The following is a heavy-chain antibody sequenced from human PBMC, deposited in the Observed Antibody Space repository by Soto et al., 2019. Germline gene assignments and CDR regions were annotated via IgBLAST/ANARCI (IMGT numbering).Heavy chain of an antibody. Sequence: QVQLVQSGAEVKKPGSSVKVSCKASGGTFSSYAISWVRQAPGQGLEWMGGIIPIFGTPNYAQKFQGRVTSXXDXSMXTAYMELSSLRSEDTAVYYCASPSSYGDYYSGLTRWGQGTLVTVSS. V-gene: IGHV1-69*12. J-gene: IGHJ4*02. CDR1: GGTFSSYA. CDR3: ASPSSYGDYYSGLTR. D-gene: IGHD4-17*01. CDR2: IIPIFGTP.